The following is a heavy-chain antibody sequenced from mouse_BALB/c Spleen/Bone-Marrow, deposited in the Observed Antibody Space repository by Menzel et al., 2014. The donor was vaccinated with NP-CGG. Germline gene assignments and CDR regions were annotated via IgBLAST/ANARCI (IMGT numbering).Heavy chain of an antibody. CDR3: ARASVVPYYFDF. J-gene: IGHJ2*01. CDR2: ILPGSGTA. Sequence: VQLQHSGAELMKPGASAKISCKATGYTFSNYWIDWVKQRPGHGLEWIGEILPGSGTANYNEKFKGKATFTADTSSNTAYMQLSSLTSEDSALYYCARASVVPYYFDFWGQGTTLTVSS. CDR1: GYTFSNYW. V-gene: IGHV1-9*01. D-gene: IGHD1-1*01.